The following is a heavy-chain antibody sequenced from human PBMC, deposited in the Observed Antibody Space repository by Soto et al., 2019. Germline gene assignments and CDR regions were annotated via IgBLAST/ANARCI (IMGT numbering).Heavy chain of an antibody. D-gene: IGHD3-3*01. Sequence: QVQLQESGPGLVKPSQTLSLTCTVSGGSISSGDYYWSWIRQPPGKGLEWIGYIDYSGSTYYNPSLTSRATISVDTSMDPSPVTLGSVPAADTAVYYCASGGPTIFGRYCAYWGQGTLVTVSS. J-gene: IGHJ4*02. V-gene: IGHV4-30-4*01. CDR1: GGSISSGDYY. CDR3: ASGGPTIFGRYCAY. CDR2: IDYSGST.